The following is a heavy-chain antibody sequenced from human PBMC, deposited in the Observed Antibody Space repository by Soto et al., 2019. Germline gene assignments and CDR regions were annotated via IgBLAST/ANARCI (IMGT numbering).Heavy chain of an antibody. CDR3: ARDRPAIIRGRYGMDV. CDR2: IYYSGST. CDR1: GGSISSYY. J-gene: IGHJ6*02. D-gene: IGHD3-10*01. V-gene: IGHV4-59*01. Sequence: PSETLSLICTVSGGSISSYYWSWIRQPPGKGLEWIGYIYYSGSTNYNPSLKSRVTIPVDTSKNQFSLKLSSVTAADTAVYYCARDRPAIIRGRYGMDVWGQGTTVTVSS.